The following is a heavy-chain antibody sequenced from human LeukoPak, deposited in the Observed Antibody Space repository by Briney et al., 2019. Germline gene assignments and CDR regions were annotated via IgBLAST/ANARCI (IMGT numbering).Heavy chain of an antibody. CDR2: IYTSGST. J-gene: IGHJ5*02. D-gene: IGHD3-10*01. CDR3: ARGGRSYYGSGSYPANWFDP. V-gene: IGHV4-61*02. CDR1: GGSISSGSYY. Sequence: KASETLSLTCTVSGGSISSGSYYWSWIRQPAGKGLEWIGRIYTSGSTNYNPSLKSRVTMSVDTSKNQFSLKLSSVTAADTAVYYCARGGRSYYGSGSYPANWFDPWGQGTLVTVSS.